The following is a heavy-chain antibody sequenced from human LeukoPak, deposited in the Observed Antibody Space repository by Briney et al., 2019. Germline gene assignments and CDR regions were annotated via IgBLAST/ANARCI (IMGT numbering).Heavy chain of an antibody. Sequence: GGSLRLSCAASGFTFSNYWMSWVRQAPGKGLEWVANIKEDGSEKYYVDSVKGRFIISRDNAKNSLYLQMNSLRAEDTAVYYCGRAFRTPSWFIGYWGQGALVTVSS. D-gene: IGHD3-10*01. CDR3: GRAFRTPSWFIGY. CDR1: GFTFSNYW. CDR2: IKEDGSEK. J-gene: IGHJ4*02. V-gene: IGHV3-7*03.